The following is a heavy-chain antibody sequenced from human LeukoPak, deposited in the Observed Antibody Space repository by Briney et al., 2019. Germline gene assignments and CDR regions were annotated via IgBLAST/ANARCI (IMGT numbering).Heavy chain of an antibody. CDR1: GYTFTGYY. V-gene: IGHV1-2*02. J-gene: IGHJ6*03. CDR3: ARGASWQTYYYYYMDV. CDR2: IIPNSGGT. Sequence: ASVKVSCKASGYTFTGYYMHWVRQAPGQGLEWMGWIIPNSGGTNYAQNFQGNVTMTTDTSISTAYMELSRLRSDDTAVYYCARGASWQTYYYYYMDVWGKGTTVTVSS. D-gene: IGHD2-2*01.